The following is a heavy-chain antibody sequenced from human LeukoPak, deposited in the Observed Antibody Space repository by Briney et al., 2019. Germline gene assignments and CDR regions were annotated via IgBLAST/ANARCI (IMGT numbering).Heavy chain of an antibody. CDR1: GFTFSTYA. CDR2: ISWNSGSI. Sequence: PGGSLRLSCAASGFTFSTYAMHWVRQAPGKGLEWVSGISWNSGSIGYADSVKGRFTISRDNAKNSLYLQMNSLRAEDTALYYCAKGNGDYYYYGMDVWGQGTTVTVSS. J-gene: IGHJ6*02. V-gene: IGHV3-9*01. D-gene: IGHD4-17*01. CDR3: AKGNGDYYYYGMDV.